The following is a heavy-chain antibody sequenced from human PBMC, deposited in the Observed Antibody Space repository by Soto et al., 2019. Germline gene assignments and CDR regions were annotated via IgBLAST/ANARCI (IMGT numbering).Heavy chain of an antibody. J-gene: IGHJ4*02. D-gene: IGHD3-22*01. CDR2: TRNKANSYTT. Sequence: EVQLVESGGGLAQPGGSLRLSCAASGFTFSDYYINWVRQAPGKGLEWVGRTRNKANSYTTDYAAFVKGRFTISRDDSKNLIYLQMNSLKTEDTAVYYCAREGSSSGPDYEYWGQGTLVTVSS. CDR3: AREGSSSGPDYEY. V-gene: IGHV3-72*01. CDR1: GFTFSDYY.